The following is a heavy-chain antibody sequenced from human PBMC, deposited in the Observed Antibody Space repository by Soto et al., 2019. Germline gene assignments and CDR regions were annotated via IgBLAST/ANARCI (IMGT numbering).Heavy chain of an antibody. Sequence: EVQLLESGGTVVQPGGSLRLSCAASGFTFSTYGVSWVRQAPGKGLEWVSSISGSGYNTFYADSVKGRFTISRDNSNNTVQRLMNNLRADDTALYYCVKQLLSWIVGADAFDIWGQGTMVTVSS. V-gene: IGHV3-23*01. J-gene: IGHJ3*02. CDR2: ISGSGYNT. CDR3: VKQLLSWIVGADAFDI. D-gene: IGHD3-22*01. CDR1: GFTFSTYG.